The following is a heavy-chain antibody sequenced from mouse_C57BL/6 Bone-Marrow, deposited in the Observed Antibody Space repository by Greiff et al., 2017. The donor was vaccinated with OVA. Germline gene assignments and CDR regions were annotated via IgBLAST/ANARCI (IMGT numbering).Heavy chain of an antibody. J-gene: IGHJ1*03. V-gene: IGHV1-81*01. CDR3: ARDYSNYASYWYFDV. CDR1: GYTFTSYG. CDR2: IYPRSGNT. Sequence: VQVVESGAELARPGASVKLSCKASGYTFTSYGISWVKQRTGQGLEWIGEIYPRSGNTYYNEKFKGKATLTADKSSSTAYMELRSLTSEDSAVYFCARDYSNYASYWYFDVWGTGTTATV. D-gene: IGHD2-5*01.